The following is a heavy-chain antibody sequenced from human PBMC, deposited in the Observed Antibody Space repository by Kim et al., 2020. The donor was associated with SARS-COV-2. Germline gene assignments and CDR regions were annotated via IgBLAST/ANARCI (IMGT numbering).Heavy chain of an antibody. CDR3: ARGSSRLFWQQLVQYYYGMDV. CDR1: GYTFTSYD. Sequence: ASVKVSCKASGYTFTSYDINWVRQATGQGLEWMGWMNPNSGNTGYAQKFQGRVTMTRNTSISTAYMELSSLRSEDTAVYYCARGSSRLFWQQLVQYYYGMDVWGQGTTVTVSS. D-gene: IGHD6-13*01. V-gene: IGHV1-8*01. J-gene: IGHJ6*02. CDR2: MNPNSGNT.